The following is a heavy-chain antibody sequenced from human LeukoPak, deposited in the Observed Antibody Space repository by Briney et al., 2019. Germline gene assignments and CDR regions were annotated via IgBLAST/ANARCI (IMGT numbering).Heavy chain of an antibody. CDR3: VRLVAVPDAYFDY. V-gene: IGHV3-74*01. CDR1: GFTLSGYW. CDR2: INSDGYST. Sequence: GGSLRLSCAASGFTLSGYWMHWVRQAPGKGLVWVSRINSDGYSTTYADSVKGRFTISRDNAKNTLYLQMNSLRAEDTAVYYCVRLVAVPDAYFDYWGQGTLVTVSS. D-gene: IGHD2-2*01. J-gene: IGHJ4*02.